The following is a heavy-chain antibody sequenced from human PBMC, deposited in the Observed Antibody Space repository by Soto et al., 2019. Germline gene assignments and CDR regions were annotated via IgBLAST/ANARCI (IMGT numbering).Heavy chain of an antibody. CDR1: GFAFSSYG. V-gene: IGHV3-30*18. J-gene: IGHJ4*02. CDR2: ISYDGSNE. CDR3: AKDTSFYDTSGYYIFDY. D-gene: IGHD3-22*01. Sequence: QVQLVESGGGVVQAGRSLRLSCAASGFAFSSYGIHWVRQAPGKGLEWVAGISYDGSNEHYTDSVKGRFTISRDNSKNTLYLQMNSLRDEETAVYYCAKDTSFYDTSGYYIFDYWGQGTLVTVSS.